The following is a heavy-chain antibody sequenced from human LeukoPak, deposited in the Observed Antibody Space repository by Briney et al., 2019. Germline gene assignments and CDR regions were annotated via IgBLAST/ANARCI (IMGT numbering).Heavy chain of an antibody. D-gene: IGHD6-19*01. J-gene: IGHJ6*02. Sequence: PSETLSLTCTVSGGSISSAGYYWSWVRHRPGQGLEWIGYIYYSGGAYYNPSLKSRLTISVDTSKNQFSLKLNSVTAADTAVYYCARGLESSGWYGMDVWGQGTTIIVSS. V-gene: IGHV4-31*03. CDR2: IYYSGGA. CDR1: GGSISSAGYY. CDR3: ARGLESSGWYGMDV.